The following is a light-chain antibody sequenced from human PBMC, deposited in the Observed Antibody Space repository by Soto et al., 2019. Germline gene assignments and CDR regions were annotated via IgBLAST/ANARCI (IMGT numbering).Light chain of an antibody. CDR3: SSYAGTHVV. CDR2: DVS. J-gene: IGLJ1*01. CDR1: SSDVGGYNY. Sequence: QTVVTQPPSASGSPGQSVTISCTGTSSDVGGYNYVSWYQQHPGKAPKLMIYDVSKRPSGVPDRFSGSKSGNTASLTVSGLQADDEADYYCSSYAGTHVVFGTGTKVTVL. V-gene: IGLV2-8*01.